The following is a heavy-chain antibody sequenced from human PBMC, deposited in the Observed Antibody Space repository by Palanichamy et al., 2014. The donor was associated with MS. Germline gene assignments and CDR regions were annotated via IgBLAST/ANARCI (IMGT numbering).Heavy chain of an antibody. CDR1: CLRQWSL. J-gene: IGHJ4*02. V-gene: IGHV4-59*02. Sequence: QVQLQDRGPGPGEAFGDPVPHLHCLRCLRQWSLLELDSTAPRERTGVDWKRLLYGGTNYNPSLESRVTISEDMSKNQFSLRLTSVTAADTAVYHCARGPREVWGSGVYSYYFDYWGQGMLVIVSS. CDR3: ARGPREVWGSGVYSYYFDY. D-gene: IGHD3-22*01. CDR2: LLYGGT.